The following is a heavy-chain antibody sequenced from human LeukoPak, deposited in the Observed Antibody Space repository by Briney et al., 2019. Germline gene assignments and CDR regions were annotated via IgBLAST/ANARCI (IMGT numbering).Heavy chain of an antibody. Sequence: GGSLRLSCVASGFSLSGYWMYWVRQAPGKGLMYISRNNGDGSTTNYADVVKGRFTMSRDNAKNSLYLQMNSLRAEDTALYHCARALYYDFWSGSPDDAFDIWGQGTMVTVSS. D-gene: IGHD3-3*01. J-gene: IGHJ3*02. V-gene: IGHV3-74*01. CDR1: GFSLSGYW. CDR2: NNGDGSTT. CDR3: ARALYYDFWSGSPDDAFDI.